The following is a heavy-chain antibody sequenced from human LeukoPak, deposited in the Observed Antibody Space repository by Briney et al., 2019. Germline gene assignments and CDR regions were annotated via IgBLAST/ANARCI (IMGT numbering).Heavy chain of an antibody. V-gene: IGHV1-18*04. CDR3: ARDPALIAVSGNDAFDI. Sequence: GASVKVSCKASGYTFTSYYMHWVRQAPGQGLEWMGWISAYNGNTNYAQKLQGRVTMTTDTSTSTAYMELRSLRSDDTAVYYCARDPALIAVSGNDAFDIWGQGTMVTVSS. CDR1: GYTFTSYY. D-gene: IGHD6-19*01. CDR2: ISAYNGNT. J-gene: IGHJ3*02.